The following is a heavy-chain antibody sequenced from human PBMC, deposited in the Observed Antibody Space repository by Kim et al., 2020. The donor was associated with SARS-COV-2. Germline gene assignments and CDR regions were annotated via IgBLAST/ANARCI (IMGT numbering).Heavy chain of an antibody. CDR3: ARDPPGARAYDSWAGDDY. CDR2: IIPILGIA. CDR1: GGTFSSYA. D-gene: IGHD3-22*01. V-gene: IGHV1-69*04. J-gene: IGHJ4*02. Sequence: SVKVSCKASGGTFSSYAISWVRQAPGQGLEWMGRIIPILGIANYAQKFQGRVTITADKSTSTAYMELSSLRSEDTAVYYCARDPPGARAYDSWAGDDYWGQGTLVTVSS.